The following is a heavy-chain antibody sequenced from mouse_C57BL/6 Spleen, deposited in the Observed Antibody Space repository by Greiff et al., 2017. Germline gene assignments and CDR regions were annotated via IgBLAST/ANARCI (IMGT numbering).Heavy chain of an antibody. CDR1: GYAFSSYW. D-gene: IGHD1-1*02. CDR3: ARGSGNYAMDD. J-gene: IGHJ4*01. Sequence: QVHVKQSGAELVKPGASVKISCKASGYAFSSYWMNWVKQRPGKGLEWIGQIYPGDGDTNYNGKFNGKATLTADKSSSTAYMQLSSLTSEDAAVYFCARGSGNYAMDDWGQGTSVTVSS. CDR2: IYPGDGDT. V-gene: IGHV1-80*01.